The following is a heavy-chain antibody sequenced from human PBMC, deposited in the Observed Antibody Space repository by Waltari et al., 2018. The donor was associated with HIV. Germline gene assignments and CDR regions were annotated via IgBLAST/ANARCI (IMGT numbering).Heavy chain of an antibody. Sequence: SMHWVRQAPGQGLEWMGWYNPISGGTNFAQKFQGRGTMTRDWSSRTVDMELRNLRADDTAGYYCARESRDQLGRWLGPWRQGTRVTVSS. J-gene: IGHJ5*02. CDR2: YNPISGGT. CDR3: ARESRDQLGRWLGP. D-gene: IGHD2-2*01. V-gene: IGHV1-2*02. CDR1: S.